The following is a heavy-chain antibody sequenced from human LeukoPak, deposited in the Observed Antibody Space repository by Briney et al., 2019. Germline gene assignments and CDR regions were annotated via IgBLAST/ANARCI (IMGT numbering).Heavy chain of an antibody. D-gene: IGHD6-19*01. J-gene: IGHJ4*02. CDR1: GYTFTGYY. V-gene: IGHV1-2*02. CDR3: ARVRIAVAGKYYFDY. Sequence: ASVKVSCKASGYTFTGYYMQWVRQAPGQGLEWMGWINPNSGGTNYAQKFQDRVTMTRDTSISTAYMELSRLRSDDTAVYYCARVRIAVAGKYYFDYWGQGPLVTVSS. CDR2: INPNSGGT.